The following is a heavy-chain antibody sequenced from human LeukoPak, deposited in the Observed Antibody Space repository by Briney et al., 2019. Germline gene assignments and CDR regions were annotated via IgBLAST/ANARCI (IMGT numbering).Heavy chain of an antibody. J-gene: IGHJ3*02. CDR1: GYSFTSYW. Sequence: GESLKISCKGSGYSFTSYWIGWVRQMPGKGLEWMGIIYPGDSDTRYSPSFQGQVTISADKSISTAYLQWSSLKASDTAMCYCARPPSYCGGDCGYAFDIWGQGTMVTVSS. D-gene: IGHD2-21*02. V-gene: IGHV5-51*01. CDR3: ARPPSYCGGDCGYAFDI. CDR2: IYPGDSDT.